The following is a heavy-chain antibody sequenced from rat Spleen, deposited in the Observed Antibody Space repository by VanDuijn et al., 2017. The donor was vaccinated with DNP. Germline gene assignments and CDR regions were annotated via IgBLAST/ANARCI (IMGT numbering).Heavy chain of an antibody. CDR2: ISTSGGGT. J-gene: IGHJ2*01. V-gene: IGHV5S23*01. CDR1: GFIFSDYN. CDR3: ARPDY. Sequence: EVQLVESGGDLVQPGGSLKLSCAGSGFIFSDYNMVWVRQAPKKGLEWVATISTSGGGTYYRDSVKGRFTISRDNAKSTLYLQMNSLRSEDTATYYCARPDYWGQGVMVTVSS.